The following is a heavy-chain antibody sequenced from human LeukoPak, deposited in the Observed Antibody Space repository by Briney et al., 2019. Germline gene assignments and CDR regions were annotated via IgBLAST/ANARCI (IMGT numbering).Heavy chain of an antibody. V-gene: IGHV7-4-1*02. CDR3: ARTYYYGSGSYYIDP. CDR1: GYSFTTYA. CDR2: INTNTGNP. D-gene: IGHD3-10*01. Sequence: ASVKVSCKASGYSFTTYAMNWVRQAPGQGLEWMGWINTNTGNPTYAQGFTGRFVFSLDASVSTAYLQISSLKAEDTAVYYCARTYYYGSGSYYIDPWGQGTLVTVSS. J-gene: IGHJ5*02.